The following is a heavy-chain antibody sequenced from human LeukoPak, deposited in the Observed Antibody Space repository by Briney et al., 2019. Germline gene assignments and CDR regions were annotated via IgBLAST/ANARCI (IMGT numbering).Heavy chain of an antibody. CDR2: ISGSGGST. D-gene: IGHD3-9*01. V-gene: IGHV3-23*01. Sequence: GGSLRLSCAASGFIFSNYAMAWVRQAPGKGLEWVSGISGSGGSTYYTDSVKGRFTISRDNFKNTLYLQMNSLRAEDTAVYYCAKAVNFDWLPNDYWGQGTLVTVSS. J-gene: IGHJ4*02. CDR3: AKAVNFDWLPNDY. CDR1: GFIFSNYA.